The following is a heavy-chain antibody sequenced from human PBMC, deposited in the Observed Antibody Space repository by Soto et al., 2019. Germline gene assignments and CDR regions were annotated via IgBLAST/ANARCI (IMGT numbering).Heavy chain of an antibody. J-gene: IGHJ4*02. CDR3: TRWDGFADL. V-gene: IGHV3-23*01. CDR1: GFTFSHYS. CDR2: MSISGEKT. Sequence: EVQLLESGGGLVQPGGSLRLSCAASGFTFSHYSMAWVRQTPEKGLEWVSGMSISGEKTFYADFVKGRFTVSRDSPKNTVYLQMNTLRAEDTARYYCTRWDGFADLWGQGTLVTVSS. D-gene: IGHD1-26*01.